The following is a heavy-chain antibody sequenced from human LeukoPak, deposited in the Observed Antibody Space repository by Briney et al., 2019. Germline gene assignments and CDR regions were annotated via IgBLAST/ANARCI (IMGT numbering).Heavy chain of an antibody. CDR3: ARTTEGGYTYGYFYYYYMDV. CDR1: GGSISSYH. CDR2: IYYSGST. Sequence: SDTLSLTCTVSGGSISSYHWNWIRQPPGKGLEWIGYIYYSGSTNYNPSLKSRLTISVDTSKNQFSLKLTSVTAADTAVYYCARTTEGGYTYGYFYYYYMDVWGKGTTVTISS. V-gene: IGHV4-59*07. D-gene: IGHD5-18*01. J-gene: IGHJ6*03.